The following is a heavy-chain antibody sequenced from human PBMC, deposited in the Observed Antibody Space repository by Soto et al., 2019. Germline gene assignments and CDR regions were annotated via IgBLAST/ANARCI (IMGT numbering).Heavy chain of an antibody. J-gene: IGHJ6*02. Sequence: PGVSLRLSCSASGFTFSIYGMHWVRQAPGKGLEWVAVIWYDGSNKYYADSVKGRFTISRDNSKNTLYLQMNSLRAEDTAVYYCARTYYDFWSGYGGPYGMDVWGQGTTVTVSS. CDR2: IWYDGSNK. V-gene: IGHV3-33*01. CDR3: ARTYYDFWSGYGGPYGMDV. D-gene: IGHD3-3*01. CDR1: GFTFSIYG.